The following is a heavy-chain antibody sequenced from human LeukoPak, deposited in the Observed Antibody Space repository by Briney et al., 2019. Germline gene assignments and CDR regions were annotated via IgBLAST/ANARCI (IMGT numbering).Heavy chain of an antibody. Sequence: GGSLRLSCAASGFTFSSYWMSWVRQAPGKGLEWVANINYDGSEKYYVDSVKGRFTISRDNARNALYLQMNSLRVDDTAVYYCARVSVGATNYFDFWGQGTLVTVSS. J-gene: IGHJ4*02. D-gene: IGHD1-26*01. CDR3: ARVSVGATNYFDF. CDR1: GFTFSSYW. V-gene: IGHV3-7*04. CDR2: INYDGSEK.